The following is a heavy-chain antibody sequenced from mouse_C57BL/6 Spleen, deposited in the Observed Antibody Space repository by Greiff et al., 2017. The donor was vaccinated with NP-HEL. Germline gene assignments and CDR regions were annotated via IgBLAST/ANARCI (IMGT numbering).Heavy chain of an antibody. CDR2: ISYDGSN. CDR3: ASYYYGSSGWYFDV. Sequence: DVKLVESGPGLVKPSQSLSLTCSVTGYSITSGYYWNWIRQFPGNKLEWMGYISYDGSNNYNPSLKNRISITRDTSKNQFFLKLNSVTTEDTATYYCASYYYGSSGWYFDVWGTGTTVTVSS. V-gene: IGHV3-6*01. D-gene: IGHD1-1*01. CDR1: GYSITSGYY. J-gene: IGHJ1*03.